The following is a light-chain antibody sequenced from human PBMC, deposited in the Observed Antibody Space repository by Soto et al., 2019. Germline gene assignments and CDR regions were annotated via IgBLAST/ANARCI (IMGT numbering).Light chain of an antibody. V-gene: IGKV1D-8*01. J-gene: IGKJ5*01. CDR1: QVSSSY. Sequence: VIWMTQSPSLLSASTGDRDTISCRMSQVSSSYLDWYQQKPGTAPELLIYAASNLQSGVPSRFSGSGSGTDFTLTISCLQSEDFATYYCQQYDSFPITFGQGTRLEI. CDR3: QQYDSFPIT. CDR2: AAS.